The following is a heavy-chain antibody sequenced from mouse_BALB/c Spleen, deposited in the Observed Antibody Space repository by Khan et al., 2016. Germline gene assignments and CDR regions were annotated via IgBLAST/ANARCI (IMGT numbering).Heavy chain of an antibody. V-gene: IGHV10-1*02. CDR3: VRHDGNYWFAY. J-gene: IGHJ3*01. D-gene: IGHD2-3*01. CDR1: GFTFNTYA. Sequence: EVQLVESGGGLVQTKGSLKLSCAASGFTFNTYAMNWVRQAPGKGLEWVARIRSKSNNYATYYVDSVKDRFTISRDDSQSMLYLQMNNLKTEDTAIYYCVRHDGNYWFAYWGQGTLVTVSA. CDR2: IRSKSNNYAT.